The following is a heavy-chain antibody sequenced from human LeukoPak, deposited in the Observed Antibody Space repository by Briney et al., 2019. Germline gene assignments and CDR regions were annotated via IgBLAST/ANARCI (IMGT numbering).Heavy chain of an antibody. CDR2: TYYRSKWYN. J-gene: IGHJ4*02. Sequence: SQTLSLTCAISGDSVSSNSAAWNWIRQSPSRGLEWLGRTYYRSKWYNDYAVSVKSRITINPGTSKNQFSLQLNSVTPGGTAGYYCAREGEQLTPFDFWGQGTLVTVSS. V-gene: IGHV6-1*01. D-gene: IGHD6-13*01. CDR3: AREGEQLTPFDF. CDR1: GDSVSSNSAA.